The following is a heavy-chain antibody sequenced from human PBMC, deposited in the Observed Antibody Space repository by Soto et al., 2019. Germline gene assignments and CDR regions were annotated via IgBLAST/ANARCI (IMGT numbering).Heavy chain of an antibody. D-gene: IGHD3-22*01. CDR1: GGSFSGYY. V-gene: IGHV4-34*02. CDR3: AGRNGYYSGIDY. CDR2: VNHSGGI. Sequence: QVQLQQWGAGLLKPSETLSLTCVVYGGSFSGYYWSWIRQPPGKGLEWFGEVNHSGGIDYNPSLKSRVTISADTSKNQCSLKLRSVTAADTAVYYCAGRNGYYSGIDYWGQGTLVTVSS. J-gene: IGHJ4*02.